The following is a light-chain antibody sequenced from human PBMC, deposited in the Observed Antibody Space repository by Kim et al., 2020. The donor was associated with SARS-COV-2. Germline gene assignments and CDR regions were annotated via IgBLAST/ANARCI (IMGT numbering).Light chain of an antibody. CDR2: DVS. CDR1: SNDVGAYNY. Sequence: GHSITISCPATSNDVGAYNYVSWYQQHPGRAPKLMIYDVSMRPSGVSNRFSGSKSGNTASLTISGLQAEDEADYYCSSWTSSNTLIFGGGTQLTVL. J-gene: IGLJ2*01. CDR3: SSWTSSNTLI. V-gene: IGLV2-14*04.